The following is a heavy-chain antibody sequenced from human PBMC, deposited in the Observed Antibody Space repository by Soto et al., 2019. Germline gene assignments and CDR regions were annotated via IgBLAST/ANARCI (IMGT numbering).Heavy chain of an antibody. CDR1: GYSFASQW. CDR3: ATQGLTTYYFGY. CDR2: IDLSESYT. V-gene: IGHV5-10-1*03. J-gene: IGHJ4*02. Sequence: EVQLVQSGAEVKKYGESLRITCKVSGYSFASQWISWVRQVPGKGQEWMGRIDLSESYTTYNPSFQGHVTFSADKSITTAYLQWRSLEASDTAIYYCATQGLTTYYFGYWGQGTLVTVSS.